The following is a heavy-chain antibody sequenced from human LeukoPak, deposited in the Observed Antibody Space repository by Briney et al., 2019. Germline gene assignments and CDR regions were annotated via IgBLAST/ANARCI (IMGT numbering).Heavy chain of an antibody. J-gene: IGHJ4*02. CDR1: GFTFNIYS. V-gene: IGHV3-7*01. Sequence: GGSLRLSCVASGFTFNIYSMSWVRQAPGKGLEWVANIKQDGSEKYYVDSVKGRFTISRDNAKNSLYLQMNSLRAEDTAVYYCARVSSYGSGSYGDYWGQGTLVTVSS. CDR3: ARVSSYGSGSYGDY. CDR2: IKQDGSEK. D-gene: IGHD3-10*01.